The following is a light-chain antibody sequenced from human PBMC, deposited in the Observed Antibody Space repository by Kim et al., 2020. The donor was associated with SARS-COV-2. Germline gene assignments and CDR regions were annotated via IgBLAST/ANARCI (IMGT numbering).Light chain of an antibody. V-gene: IGKV2-28*01. CDR3: MQALQTPNT. J-gene: IGKJ5*01. CDR1: QSLLHSDAYNY. Sequence: DIVLTQSPLSLPVTPGEPASISCRSSQSLLHSDAYNYLDWYLQKPGQSPQLLIYLGSNRASGVPDRFSGSGSGTDFTLKISRVEAEDVGVYYCMQALQTPNTFGQGTQLEIK. CDR2: LGS.